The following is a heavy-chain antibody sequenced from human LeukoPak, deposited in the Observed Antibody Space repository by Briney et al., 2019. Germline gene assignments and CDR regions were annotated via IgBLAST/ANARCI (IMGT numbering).Heavy chain of an antibody. CDR2: IYYSGST. D-gene: IGHD3-22*01. V-gene: IGHV4-39*01. J-gene: IGHJ4*02. CDR3: ARSYYYDYRQIDY. Sequence: SETLSLACIVSGDSISTSSYYWGWIRQPPGKGLEWLGSIYYSGSTYYNPSLKSRVTISVDTPKNQFSLNLYSVTAADTAVFYCARSYYYDYRQIDYWGQGTLVTVSS. CDR1: GDSISTSSYY.